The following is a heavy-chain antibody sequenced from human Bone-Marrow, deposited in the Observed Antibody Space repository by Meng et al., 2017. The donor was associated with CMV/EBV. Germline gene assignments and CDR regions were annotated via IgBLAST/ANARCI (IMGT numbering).Heavy chain of an antibody. CDR1: GGSVTRGNYC. CDR3: ARSTTGPGDY. J-gene: IGHJ4*02. Sequence: SETLSLTCTVSGGSVTRGNYCWNWIRQPPGEGLEWIGWIHYTGSSNYNPSLKSRATITLDTSKNQFSLKVTSVTAADPAVYYCARSTTGPGDYWGQGTLVTVSS. CDR2: IHYTGSS. V-gene: IGHV4-61*01. D-gene: IGHD1-1*01.